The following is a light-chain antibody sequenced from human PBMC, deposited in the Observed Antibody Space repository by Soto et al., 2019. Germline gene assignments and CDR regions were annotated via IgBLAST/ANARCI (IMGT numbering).Light chain of an antibody. Sequence: DVVMTQPPLSLSVTLGQPASISCTSSQSLLHITGETFLFWYLQKPGQSPQLPIYEVSTRVSGVPDRFSGSGSGTDFTLEISRVETDDVGIYYCMQSTQLPPTFGQGTRLEIK. CDR3: MQSTQLPPT. J-gene: IGKJ5*01. CDR1: QSLLHITGETF. CDR2: EVS. V-gene: IGKV2D-29*02.